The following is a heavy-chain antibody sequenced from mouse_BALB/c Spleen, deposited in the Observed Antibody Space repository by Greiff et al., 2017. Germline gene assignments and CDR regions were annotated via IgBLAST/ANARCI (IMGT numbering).Heavy chain of an antibody. D-gene: IGHD1-2*01. CDR3: VRHGATATPFDY. J-gene: IGHJ2*01. CDR1: GFTFNTYA. CDR2: IRSKSNNYAT. V-gene: IGHV10-1*02. Sequence: EVKLMESGGGLVQPKGSLKLSCAASGFTFNTYAMNWVRQAPGKGLEWVARIRSKSNNYATYYADSVKDRFTISRDDSQSMLYLQMNNLKTEDTAMYYCVRHGATATPFDYWGQGTTLTVSS.